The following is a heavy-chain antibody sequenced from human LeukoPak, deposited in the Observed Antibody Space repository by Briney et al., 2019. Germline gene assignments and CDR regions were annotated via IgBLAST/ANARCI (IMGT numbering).Heavy chain of an antibody. J-gene: IGHJ4*02. CDR1: GFTFRSYA. D-gene: IGHD4-17*01. V-gene: IGHV3-23*01. Sequence: PGGSLRLSCAASGFTFRSYAMSWVRQAPGKGPEWVSAISANGGMTFYVDSVKGRFTISRDNSKNTLYLEMNSLRAEDTAVYYCAKGKTVTQFDYWGQGTLVTVSS. CDR2: ISANGGMT. CDR3: AKGKTVTQFDY.